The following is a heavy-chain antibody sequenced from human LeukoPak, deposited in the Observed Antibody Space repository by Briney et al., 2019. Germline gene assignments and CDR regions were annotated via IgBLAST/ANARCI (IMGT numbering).Heavy chain of an antibody. D-gene: IGHD6-6*01. CDR3: ARGIAARPALSGWAITFDY. Sequence: SETLSLTCTVSGGSISSHYWSWIRQPPGKGLEWIGYIYYSGSTNYNPSLKSRVTISVDTSKNQFSLKLSSVTAADTAVYYCARGIAARPALSGWAITFDYWGQGTLVTVSS. V-gene: IGHV4-59*11. CDR1: GGSISSHY. CDR2: IYYSGST. J-gene: IGHJ4*02.